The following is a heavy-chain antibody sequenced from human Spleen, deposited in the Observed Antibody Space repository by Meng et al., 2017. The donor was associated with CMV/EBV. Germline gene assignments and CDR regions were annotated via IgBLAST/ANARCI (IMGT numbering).Heavy chain of an antibody. CDR1: GSRVNGFY. V-gene: IGHV1-2*06. D-gene: IGHD1-26*01. CDR3: TRRPLGSTRPFDY. J-gene: IGHJ4*02. Sequence: KTSGSRVNGFYIHWVRQAPGQGLEWMGHINPNSGDTKYAQKFEGRVSMTRDTSISTVYMELSSLRSDDTAFYYCTRRPLGSTRPFDYWGQGTLVTVSS. CDR2: INPNSGDT.